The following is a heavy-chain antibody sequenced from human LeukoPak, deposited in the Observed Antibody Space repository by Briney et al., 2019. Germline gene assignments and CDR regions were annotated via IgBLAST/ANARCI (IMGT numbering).Heavy chain of an antibody. CDR2: INTDGTVT. Sequence: GGSLRLSCAASGFTFSKYWMLWVRQAPGKGLESVSRINTDGTVTTYADSVKGRFTVSRDNADDTMFLQMNSVRDEDTAVYYCATKQWLAPPPDSWGQGTPVTVSS. D-gene: IGHD6-19*01. J-gene: IGHJ4*02. V-gene: IGHV3-74*01. CDR1: GFTFSKYW. CDR3: ATKQWLAPPPDS.